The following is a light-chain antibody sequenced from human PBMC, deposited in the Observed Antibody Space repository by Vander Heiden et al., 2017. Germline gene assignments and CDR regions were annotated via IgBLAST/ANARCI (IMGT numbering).Light chain of an antibody. Sequence: QSVLTQPPSASGTPGQRVTISCSGSSSNIGSNTVNWYQQLPGTAPKLLIYSNNQRPSGVPARFSGSKSGTSASLAISGLQAEEEADYYCAAWDDSLNGWVFGGGTKLTVL. CDR3: AAWDDSLNGWV. V-gene: IGLV1-44*01. CDR1: SSNIGSNT. J-gene: IGLJ3*02. CDR2: SNN.